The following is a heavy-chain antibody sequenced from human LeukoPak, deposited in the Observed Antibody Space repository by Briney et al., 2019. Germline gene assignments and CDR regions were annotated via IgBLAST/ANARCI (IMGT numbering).Heavy chain of an antibody. J-gene: IGHJ4*02. CDR1: GYTFTNYA. V-gene: IGHV1-69*13. CDR3: AGSSYCTNGVCYLDY. D-gene: IGHD2-8*01. CDR2: IIPIFGTA. Sequence: GASVKVSCKASGYTFTNYALHWVRQAPGQGLEWMGGIIPIFGTANYAQKFQGRVTITADESTSTAYMELSSLRSEDTAVYYCAGSSYCTNGVCYLDYWGQGTLVTVSS.